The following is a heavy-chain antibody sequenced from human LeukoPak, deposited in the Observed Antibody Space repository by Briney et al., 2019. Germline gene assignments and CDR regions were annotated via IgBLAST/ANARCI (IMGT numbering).Heavy chain of an antibody. CDR2: ISSTGDDT. D-gene: IGHD1-1*01. Sequence: GGSLRLSCAASGFTFSTYAMRWVRQAPGKGLEWVSGISSTGDDTYYADSVKGRFTISRDNSRNTLYLQMNSLRAEDTALYYCAKGWNWFDPWGQGTLVTVSS. CDR3: AKGWNWFDP. J-gene: IGHJ5*02. CDR1: GFTFSTYA. V-gene: IGHV3-23*01.